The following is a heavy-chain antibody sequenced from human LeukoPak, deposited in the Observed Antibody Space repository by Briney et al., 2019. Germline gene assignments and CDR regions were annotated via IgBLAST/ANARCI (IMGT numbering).Heavy chain of an antibody. CDR2: IRSRTFRGTT. V-gene: IGHV3-49*04. Sequence: AGGSLRLSCTASGFTFGEHVVSWVRQAPGKGLEWVGLIRSRTFRGTTENAASVEGRFTFSRDDSKSIAYLQMNSLKTEDTALYYCTREDLYYYYMDVWGKGTTVTVSS. CDR3: TREDLYYYYMDV. CDR1: GFTFGEHV. J-gene: IGHJ6*03.